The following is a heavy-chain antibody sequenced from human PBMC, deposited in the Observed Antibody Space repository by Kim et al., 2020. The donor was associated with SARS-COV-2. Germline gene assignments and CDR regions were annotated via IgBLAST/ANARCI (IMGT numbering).Heavy chain of an antibody. CDR2: GNT. CDR3: ATYNSVYYYN. J-gene: IGHJ4*02. V-gene: IGHV4-59*10. D-gene: IGHD3-22*01. Sequence: GNTNYTPSLKSRVTMSVDTSNNQFALNLPSVTAADTAVYYCATYNSVYYYNWGQGTLVTVSS.